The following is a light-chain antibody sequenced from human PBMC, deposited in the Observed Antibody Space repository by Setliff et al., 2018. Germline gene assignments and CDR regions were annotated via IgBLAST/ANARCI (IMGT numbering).Light chain of an antibody. CDR3: SSYAGNFLFV. Sequence: QSVLTQPRSVSGSPGQSVTISCTGSSSDVGAYNYVSWYQQHPGKAPKLMIYDVTKRPSGVPDRFSGSKSANTVSLTISGLQAEDEADYYCSSYAGNFLFVFGIGTKV. J-gene: IGLJ1*01. CDR2: DVT. V-gene: IGLV2-11*01. CDR1: SSDVGAYNY.